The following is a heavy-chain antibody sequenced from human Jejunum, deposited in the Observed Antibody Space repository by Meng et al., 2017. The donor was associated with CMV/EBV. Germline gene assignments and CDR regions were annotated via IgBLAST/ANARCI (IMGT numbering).Heavy chain of an antibody. V-gene: IGHV3-66*01. CDR2: IYDSGTT. Sequence: EVQLVESXXGXVQPGXXLXXXXAASGFTVSSSYLSWVRQAPGKGLEWGSLIYDSGTTYSEDSVKGIFTISRDSSKNTLFLQMDSLRVEDTAIYYCARWPSGWQFYFDSWGQGALVTVSS. CDR1: GFTVSSSY. J-gene: IGHJ4*02. D-gene: IGHD6-19*01. CDR3: ARWPSGWQFYFDS.